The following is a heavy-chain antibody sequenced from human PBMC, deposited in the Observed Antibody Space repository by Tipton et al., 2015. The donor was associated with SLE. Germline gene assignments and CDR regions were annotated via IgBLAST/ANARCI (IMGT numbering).Heavy chain of an antibody. CDR1: GFTFSSYE. J-gene: IGHJ4*02. CDR3: ARDGGGLSY. Sequence: GSLRLSCAASGFTFSSYEMNWVRQAPGKGLEWVSYISNSDNTIYYADSVKGRFTISRDNAKNSLYLQMNSLRAEDTAVYYCARDGGGLSYWGQGTLVTVSS. D-gene: IGHD3-16*01. CDR2: ISNSDNTI. V-gene: IGHV3-48*03.